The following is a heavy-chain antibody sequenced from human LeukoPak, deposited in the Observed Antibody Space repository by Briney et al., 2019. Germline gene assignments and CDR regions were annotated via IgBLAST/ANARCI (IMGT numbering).Heavy chain of an antibody. V-gene: IGHV4-59*01. D-gene: IGHD3-10*02. CDR1: GGAISSYY. J-gene: IGHJ3*01. CDR3: AKGRTMLNIRGAFNV. Sequence: PSETLSPTCTVSGGAISSYYWSWIRQSPGKGLEWIGYVYYNGSANYSPSLKSRVTMSVDMSNNQFSLHLTSVTAADTAVYFCAKGRTMLNIRGAFNVWGQGTMVTVSS. CDR2: VYYNGSA.